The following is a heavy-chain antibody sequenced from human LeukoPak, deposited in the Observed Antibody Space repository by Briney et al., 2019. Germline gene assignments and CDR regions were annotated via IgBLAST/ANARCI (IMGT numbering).Heavy chain of an antibody. J-gene: IGHJ4*02. CDR1: GFTFSSYA. D-gene: IGHD5-24*01. V-gene: IGHV3-30*04. Sequence: GRSLRLSCAASGFTFSSYAMHWVRQAPGKGLEWVTVISYDGSNKKYADSVKGRFTTSRVNSQKTLYLQMNSLRAEDAAVYYCARGAARMVEMGTMISFEYWGQGTLVTVSS. CDR3: ARGAARMVEMGTMISFEY. CDR2: ISYDGSNK.